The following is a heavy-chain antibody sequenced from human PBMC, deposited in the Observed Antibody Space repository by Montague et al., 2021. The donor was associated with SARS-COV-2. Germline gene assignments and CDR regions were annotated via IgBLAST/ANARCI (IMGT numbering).Heavy chain of an antibody. CDR3: VTAGIRD. Sequence: YRRLSWAASGFTFSVSGITWVRQAPGKGLEWVGRIKSESDDRSSDYAATVKDRFTISRDDSKNLCYLQINSLKTDDKAIYFCVTAGIRDWGQGTLVIVSS. D-gene: IGHD6-13*01. CDR2: IKSESDDRSS. V-gene: IGHV3-15*01. J-gene: IGHJ4*02. CDR1: GFTFSVSG.